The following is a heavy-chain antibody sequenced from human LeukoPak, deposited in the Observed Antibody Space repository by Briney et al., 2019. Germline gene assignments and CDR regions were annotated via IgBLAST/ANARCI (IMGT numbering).Heavy chain of an antibody. J-gene: IGHJ3*02. D-gene: IGHD3-10*01. CDR2: MNPNSGNT. Sequence: ASVKVSCKASGYTFTSYDSNWVRQATGQGLEWMGWMNPNSGNTGYAQKFQGRVTMTRNTSISTAYMELSSLRSEDTAVYYCARRLLWFGEHAFDIWGQGTMVTVSS. CDR1: GYTFTSYD. V-gene: IGHV1-8*01. CDR3: ARRLLWFGEHAFDI.